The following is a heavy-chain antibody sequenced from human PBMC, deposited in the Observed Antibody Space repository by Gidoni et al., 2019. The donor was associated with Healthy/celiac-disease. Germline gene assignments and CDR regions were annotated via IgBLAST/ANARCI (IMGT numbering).Heavy chain of an antibody. V-gene: IGHV3-30*18. CDR2: ISYDGSNK. CDR3: AKVKLVVVITTGYFDY. D-gene: IGHD3-22*01. J-gene: IGHJ4*02. Sequence: QVQLVESGGGVVQPGRSLRLSCSAAGFTFSSYGMHWVRQAPGKGLEWVAVISYDGSNKYYADSVKGRFTISRDNSKNTLYLQMNSLRAEDTAVYYCAKVKLVVVITTGYFDYWGQGTLVTVSS. CDR1: GFTFSSYG.